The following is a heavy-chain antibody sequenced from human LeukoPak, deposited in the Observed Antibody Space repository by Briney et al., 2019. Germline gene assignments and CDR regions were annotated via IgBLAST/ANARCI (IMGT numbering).Heavy chain of an antibody. V-gene: IGHV4-59*01. J-gene: IGHJ4*02. D-gene: IGHD3-10*01. Sequence: SETLSLTCTVSGGSINSYYWSWLRQPPGKGLEWVGYIHYSGSSNYNPSLKRRVTISIDTSKNQFSLRLSSVTAADTAVYYCARSYGSGNYYRYFDYWGQGTLVTVSS. CDR2: IHYSGSS. CDR1: GGSINSYY. CDR3: ARSYGSGNYYRYFDY.